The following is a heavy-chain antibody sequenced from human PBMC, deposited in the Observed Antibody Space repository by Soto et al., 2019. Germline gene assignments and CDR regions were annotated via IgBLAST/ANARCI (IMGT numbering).Heavy chain of an antibody. CDR1: GYTFTRYD. J-gene: IGHJ3*02. CDR3: AKPTSYDPHAFDI. V-gene: IGHV1-8*01. CDR2: MNPNSGNT. D-gene: IGHD3-3*01. Sequence: ASLKVSCKASGYTFTRYDINWVRQATGQGLEWMGWMNPNSGNTGYAQKFQGRVTMTRNTSISTAYMELSSLRSDDTAVDYCAKPTSYDPHAFDIWGQGTMVTVSS.